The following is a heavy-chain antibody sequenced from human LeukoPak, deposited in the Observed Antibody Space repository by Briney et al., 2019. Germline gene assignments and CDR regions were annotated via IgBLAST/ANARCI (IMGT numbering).Heavy chain of an antibody. D-gene: IGHD5-18*01. CDR1: GYTFTGYY. J-gene: IGHJ4*02. Sequence: ASVKVSCKASGYTFTGYYMHWVRQAPGQGLEWMGWINPNSGGTNYAQKFQGRVTMTRDTSISTACMELSRLRSDDTAVYYCAREEDTAMVPFDYWGQGTLVTVPS. CDR2: INPNSGGT. CDR3: AREEDTAMVPFDY. V-gene: IGHV1-2*02.